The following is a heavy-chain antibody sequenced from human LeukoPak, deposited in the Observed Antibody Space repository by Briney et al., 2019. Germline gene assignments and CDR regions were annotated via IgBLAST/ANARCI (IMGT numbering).Heavy chain of an antibody. CDR1: GFTFSSYS. CDR3: ARARGYCAADCSRYAFDY. Sequence: GGSLRLSCAASGFTFSSYSMSWVRQAPGKGLEWVSTISNSGRNAFYTDSVKGRFTISRDNSKNTLYLQMNSQRAGHTAVYSCARARGYCAADCSRYAFDYWGQGTLVTVSS. J-gene: IGHJ4*02. V-gene: IGHV3-23*01. CDR2: ISNSGRNA. D-gene: IGHD2-21*02.